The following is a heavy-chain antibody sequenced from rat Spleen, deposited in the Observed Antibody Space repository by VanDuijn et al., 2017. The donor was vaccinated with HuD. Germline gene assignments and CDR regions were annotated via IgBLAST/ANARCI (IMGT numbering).Heavy chain of an antibody. Sequence: QVQRKESGPGRVQPSQTLSLTCTVSGFSLSNYGVIWVRQPPGKGLDWMGVIWGDGNSNYNSALKSRLSISRDTSKSQVYLKMNSLRSEDTATYYCARHNRVLYVMDAWGQGASVTVSS. J-gene: IGHJ4*01. CDR2: IWGDGNS. CDR3: ARHNRVLYVMDA. CDR1: GFSLSNYG. V-gene: IGHV2-13*01. D-gene: IGHD1-4*01.